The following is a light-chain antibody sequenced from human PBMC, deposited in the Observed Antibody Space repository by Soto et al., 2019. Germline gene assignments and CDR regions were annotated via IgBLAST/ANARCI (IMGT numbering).Light chain of an antibody. V-gene: IGKV1-33*01. CDR1: DDISNY. J-gene: IGKJ3*01. CDR2: DAS. CDR3: QQYAHLPLT. Sequence: DIQMTQSPSSLSASVGDRVTITCQASDDISNYLNWYQQKPGKAPKVLIYDASHLESGVPSRFSGGGSGTEFTFTISSLQAEDIATYYSQQYAHLPLTFGPGT.